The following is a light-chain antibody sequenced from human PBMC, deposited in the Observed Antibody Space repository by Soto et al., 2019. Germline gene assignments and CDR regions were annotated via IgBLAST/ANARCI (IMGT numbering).Light chain of an antibody. CDR1: QSISSW. J-gene: IGKJ1*01. V-gene: IGKV1-5*01. CDR3: QQYNSYSRT. Sequence: IQMTQSPSTLSASVGDRVTITCLASQSISSWLAWYQQNPGKAPKLMIYDASSLESGVPSRFSGSGSGTECTLTISSLQTDDVATYYCQQYNSYSRTLGQGTKVDIK. CDR2: DAS.